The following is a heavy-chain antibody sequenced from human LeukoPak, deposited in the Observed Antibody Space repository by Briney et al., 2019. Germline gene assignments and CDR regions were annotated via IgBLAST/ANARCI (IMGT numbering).Heavy chain of an antibody. CDR3: AIDSSAEKGQQLAN. CDR2: VNQVGNEK. J-gene: IGHJ4*02. V-gene: IGHV3-7*01. CDR1: VVILGSLW. D-gene: IGHD6-13*01. Sequence: HPGGPLRFPGLALVVILGSLWMTWAGQAPGKGRAWVANVNQVGNEKYYVDSVKGRFAISRDNAKNSLYLQMNSLRAEDTAVYYCAIDSSAEKGQQLANWGQGTLVTASS.